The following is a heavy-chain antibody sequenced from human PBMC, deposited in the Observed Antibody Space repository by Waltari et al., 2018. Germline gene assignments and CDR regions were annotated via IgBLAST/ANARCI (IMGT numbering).Heavy chain of an antibody. V-gene: IGHV4-61*02. J-gene: IGHJ3*02. CDR2: IYNSGST. CDR3: ARDPPQLADAFDI. D-gene: IGHD3-10*01. Sequence: QVQLQESGPGLVKPSETLSLTCSVSGGSISSGSYYWTWIRQPAGKGLEWIGSIYNSGSTNYNPSLRSRLTISLDTSNNQFSLKLSSVTDADTAVYYCARDPPQLADAFDIWGQGTMVTVSS. CDR1: GGSISSGSYY.